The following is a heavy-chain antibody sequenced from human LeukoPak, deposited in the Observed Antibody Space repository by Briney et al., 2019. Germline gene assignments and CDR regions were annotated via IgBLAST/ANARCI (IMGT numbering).Heavy chain of an antibody. J-gene: IGHJ5*02. CDR1: GFTFGDYA. CDR3: AKDISNYDFWSGFYT. D-gene: IGHD3-3*01. Sequence: PGGSLRLSCAASGFTFGDYAMHWVRQAPGKGLEWVSLISGDGGSTYYADSVKGRFTISRDNSKNSLSLQMNSRRTEDTALYYCAKDISNYDFWSGFYTWGEGGLVTVS. CDR2: ISGDGGST. V-gene: IGHV3-43*02.